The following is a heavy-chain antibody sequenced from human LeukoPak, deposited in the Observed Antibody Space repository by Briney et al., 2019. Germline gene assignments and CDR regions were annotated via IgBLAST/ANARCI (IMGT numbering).Heavy chain of an antibody. CDR1: GYTFTSYG. CDR2: ISAYNGNT. D-gene: IGHD3-22*01. CDR3: AREGRYYYDSSGFDLFDY. Sequence: ASAKVSCKASGYTFTSYGISWVRQAPGQGLEWMGWISAYNGNTNYAQKLQGRVTMTTDTSTSTAYMELRSLRSDDTAVYYCAREGRYYYDSSGFDLFDYWGQGTLVTVSS. J-gene: IGHJ4*02. V-gene: IGHV1-18*01.